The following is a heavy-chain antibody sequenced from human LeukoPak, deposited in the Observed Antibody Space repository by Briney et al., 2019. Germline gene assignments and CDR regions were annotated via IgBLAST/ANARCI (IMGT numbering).Heavy chain of an antibody. CDR2: INHSGST. J-gene: IGHJ4*02. Sequence: SETLSLTCAVYGESVSGYYWTWIRQPPGKGLEWIGEINHSGSTNYNPSLKSRVTISVDTSKNQFSLKLSSVTAADTAVYYCARWEGGSYYDFDYWGQGTLVTVSS. CDR3: ARWEGGSYYDFDY. D-gene: IGHD1-26*01. CDR1: GESVSGYY. V-gene: IGHV4-34*01.